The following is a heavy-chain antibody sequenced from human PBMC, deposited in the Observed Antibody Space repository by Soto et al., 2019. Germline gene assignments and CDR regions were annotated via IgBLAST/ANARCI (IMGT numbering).Heavy chain of an antibody. CDR3: VASGTFRLPIFGH. CDR1: GYTFESWA. D-gene: IGHD3-9*01. J-gene: IGHJ4*02. CDR2: IRSDGDST. Sequence: GGSLRLSCSASGYTFESWAAHWVRQAPGKGLEYVSGIRSDGDSTHYADSVKGRFTISRDNSKNTLYLQMDSLRIDDTAEYFCVASGTFRLPIFGHWGQGALVTVSS. V-gene: IGHV3-64D*06.